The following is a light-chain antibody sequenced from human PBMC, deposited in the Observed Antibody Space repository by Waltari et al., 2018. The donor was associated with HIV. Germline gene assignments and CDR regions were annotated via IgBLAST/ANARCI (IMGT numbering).Light chain of an antibody. CDR2: EVT. V-gene: IGLV2-23*02. CDR1: SSNVGSDDV. J-gene: IGLJ1*01. Sequence: QSALTQPASVSGSPGQSIPISCHGPSSNVGSDDVVSWYQQHPGEAPKLIIYEVTKRPSGVSNRFSGSKSGNTASLTISGLQAEDEADYYCCSCPRSGIRYVFGTGTKVTVL. CDR3: CSCPRSGIRYV.